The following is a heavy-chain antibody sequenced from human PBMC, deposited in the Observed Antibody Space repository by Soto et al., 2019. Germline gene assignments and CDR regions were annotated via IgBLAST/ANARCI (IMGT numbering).Heavy chain of an antibody. CDR2: FDPEDSET. CDR1: GYTLTELS. J-gene: IGHJ4*02. D-gene: IGHD4-17*01. Sequence: QVQLVQSGAEVKKPGASVKVSCKVSGYTLTELSMHWVRQAPGKGLEWMGGFDPEDSETIYAQKYQGSVTMPEDTSTDTAYMELSSLRSEDTAVYYCETAYGDYDLFDYWGQGTLVTVSS. CDR3: ETAYGDYDLFDY. V-gene: IGHV1-24*01.